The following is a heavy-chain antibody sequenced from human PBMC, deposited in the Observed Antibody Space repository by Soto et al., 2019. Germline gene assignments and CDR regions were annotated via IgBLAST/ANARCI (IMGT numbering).Heavy chain of an antibody. D-gene: IGHD3-22*01. Sequence: SETLSLTCTVSGGSISSYYWSWIRQPPGKGLEWIGYIYYSGSTNYNPSLKSRVTISVDTSKNQFSLKLSSVTAADTAVYYCARSSDSSGYSVFRFAFDIWGQGTMVTVS. J-gene: IGHJ3*02. V-gene: IGHV4-59*01. CDR3: ARSSDSSGYSVFRFAFDI. CDR1: GGSISSYY. CDR2: IYYSGST.